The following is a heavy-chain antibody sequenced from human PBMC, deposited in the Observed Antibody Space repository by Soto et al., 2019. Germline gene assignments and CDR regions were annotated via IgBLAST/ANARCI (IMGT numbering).Heavy chain of an antibody. V-gene: IGHV3-48*02. J-gene: IGHJ4*02. CDR1: GFTFSSYS. Sequence: EVELVESGGNLVQPGGSLRLSCAASGFTFSSYSMNWVRQAPGKGLEWVSYISGSSSTTYYADSVKGRFTISRDNAKNSLYLQMNSPRDEDTAVYYCTRNGYVAVDYWGQGTLVTVSS. CDR3: TRNGYVAVDY. D-gene: IGHD5-18*01. CDR2: ISGSSSTT.